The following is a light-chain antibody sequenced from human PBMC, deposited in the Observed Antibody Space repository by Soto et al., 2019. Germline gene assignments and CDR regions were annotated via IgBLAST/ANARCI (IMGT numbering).Light chain of an antibody. CDR3: SSFASSSPPYV. V-gene: IGLV2-14*03. CDR1: SSDIGGYNY. Sequence: QSALTQPASVSGSPGQSITISCSGTSSDIGGYNYVSWYQQHPGKAPKLMIYDVTNRPSGVSTRFSGSKSANTASLTISGLQAEDEADYCCSSFASSSPPYVFGTGTKLTVL. J-gene: IGLJ1*01. CDR2: DVT.